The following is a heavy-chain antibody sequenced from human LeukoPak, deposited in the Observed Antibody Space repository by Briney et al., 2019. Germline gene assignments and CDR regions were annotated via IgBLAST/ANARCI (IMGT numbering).Heavy chain of an antibody. CDR1: GGSISSSSYY. J-gene: IGHJ4*02. Sequence: SETLSLTCTVSGGSISSSSYYWGWIRQPPGKGLEWIGSIYYSGSTYYNPSLKSRVTISVDTSKNQFSLKLSSVTAADTAVYYCARQVGLLWFGEFDKGYFDYWGQGTLVTVSS. D-gene: IGHD3-10*01. CDR3: ARQVGLLWFGEFDKGYFDY. V-gene: IGHV4-39*01. CDR2: IYYSGST.